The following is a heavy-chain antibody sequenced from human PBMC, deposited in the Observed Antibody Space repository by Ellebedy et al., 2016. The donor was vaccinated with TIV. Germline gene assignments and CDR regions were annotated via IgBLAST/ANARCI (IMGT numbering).Heavy chain of an antibody. CDR3: ARGGGDGYNWGAFDI. J-gene: IGHJ3*02. CDR1: GGSVSSYY. V-gene: IGHV4-59*02. Sequence: MPSETLSLTCTVSGGSVSSYYWSWIRQPPGRGLEWIGYIYYSGSTHYNPSLKSRGTISVDTSKNLFSLKLSSVTAADTAVYFCARGGGDGYNWGAFDIWGQGTMVTVSS. CDR2: IYYSGST. D-gene: IGHD5-24*01.